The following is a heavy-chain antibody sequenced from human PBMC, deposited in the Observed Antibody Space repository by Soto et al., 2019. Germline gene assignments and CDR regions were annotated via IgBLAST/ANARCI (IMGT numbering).Heavy chain of an antibody. J-gene: IGHJ6*03. CDR3: ARRTYYVILTGYYPSDYYYYLDV. D-gene: IGHD3-9*01. Sequence: ASVKVSCKASGYTFTSYGISWVRQAPGQGLEWMGWISAYNGNTNYAQKLQGRVTMTTDTSTSTAYMELRSLRSDDTSVYYCARRTYYVILTGYYPSDYYYYLDVWGKVTTVTVSS. CDR1: GYTFTSYG. V-gene: IGHV1-18*01. CDR2: ISAYNGNT.